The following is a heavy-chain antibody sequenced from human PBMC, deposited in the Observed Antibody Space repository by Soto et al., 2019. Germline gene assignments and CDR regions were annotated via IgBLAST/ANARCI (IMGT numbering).Heavy chain of an antibody. V-gene: IGHV1-18*04. CDR2: ISTYNGNT. Sequence: QVQLVQSGTEVKKPGASVKVSCKASGYTFTSYALSWVRHAPGQGLEWMGWISTYNGNTNYAQNLQGRVTMTTDISTNTAYTELRSLRSDDTSVYYCASVVGGIPVAGSWNWFDPWGQGTLVTVSS. J-gene: IGHJ5*02. D-gene: IGHD6-19*01. CDR1: GYTFTSYA. CDR3: ASVVGGIPVAGSWNWFDP.